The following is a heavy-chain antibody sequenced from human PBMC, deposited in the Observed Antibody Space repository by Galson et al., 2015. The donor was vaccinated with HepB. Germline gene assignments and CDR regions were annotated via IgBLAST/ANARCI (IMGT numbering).Heavy chain of an antibody. CDR3: ARAGSNWKIDY. Sequence: SLRLSCAASGFTLSTYWMHWVRQAPGKGPVWVSRTNGDGSDTNYADSVKGRFTISRDDAKNTLYLQMNSLRAEDTAVYYCARAGSNWKIDYWGQGILVIVSS. J-gene: IGHJ4*02. D-gene: IGHD1-20*01. CDR1: GFTLSTYW. CDR2: TNGDGSDT. V-gene: IGHV3-74*01.